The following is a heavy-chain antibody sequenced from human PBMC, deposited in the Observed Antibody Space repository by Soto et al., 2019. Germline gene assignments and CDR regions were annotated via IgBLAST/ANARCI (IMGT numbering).Heavy chain of an antibody. Sequence: SETLSLTCTVSGGSISSSSYYWGWIRQPPGKGLEWIGSIYYSGSTYYNPSLKSRVTISVDTSKNQFSLKLSSVTAADTAVYYCARLPPSYGTSGYYYYYYMDVWGKGTTVTVSS. D-gene: IGHD5-18*01. CDR1: GGSISSSSYY. CDR3: ARLPPSYGTSGYYYYYYMDV. J-gene: IGHJ6*03. CDR2: IYYSGST. V-gene: IGHV4-39*01.